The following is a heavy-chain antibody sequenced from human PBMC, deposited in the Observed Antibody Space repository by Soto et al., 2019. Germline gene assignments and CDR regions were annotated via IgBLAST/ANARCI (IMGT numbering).Heavy chain of an antibody. V-gene: IGHV3-33*01. CDR3: ARVDMPADVSVGAFDI. CDR1: GFTFSSYG. Sequence: QVPLVESGGGVVQPGRSLRLSCAASGFTFSSYGMHWVRQAPGKGLEWVAVIWYDGSNKYYADSVKGRFTISRDNSKNTLYLQMNSLRAEDTAVYYCARVDMPADVSVGAFDIWGQGTMVTVSS. J-gene: IGHJ3*02. D-gene: IGHD2-2*01. CDR2: IWYDGSNK.